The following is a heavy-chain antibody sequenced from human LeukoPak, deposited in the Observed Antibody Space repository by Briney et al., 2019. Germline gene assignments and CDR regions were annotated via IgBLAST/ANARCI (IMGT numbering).Heavy chain of an antibody. D-gene: IGHD3-16*02. Sequence: PGGSLRLSCAASGFTFSSYAMSWVRQAPGKGLEWVSAISGSESSTYYADSVRGRFTISRDNSKNTLYLQMTSLRSEDTAVYYCAKGGSYRSYFDYWGQGTLVTVSS. V-gene: IGHV3-23*01. CDR1: GFTFSSYA. J-gene: IGHJ4*02. CDR3: AKGGSYRSYFDY. CDR2: ISGSESST.